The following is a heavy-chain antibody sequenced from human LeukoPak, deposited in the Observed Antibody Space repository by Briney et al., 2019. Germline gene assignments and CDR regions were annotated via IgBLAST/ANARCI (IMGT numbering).Heavy chain of an antibody. CDR3: AKDCSSTSCSDY. D-gene: IGHD2-2*01. J-gene: IGHJ4*02. CDR1: GFTFSSYG. V-gene: IGHV3-30*18. CDR2: ISYDGSNK. Sequence: PGGSLRLSCAASGFTFSSYGMHWVRQAPGKGLEWVAVISYDGSNKYYADSVKGRFTISRDNSKNTLYLQMNSLRAEDTAVYYCAKDCSSTSCSDYWGQGTLVTVSS.